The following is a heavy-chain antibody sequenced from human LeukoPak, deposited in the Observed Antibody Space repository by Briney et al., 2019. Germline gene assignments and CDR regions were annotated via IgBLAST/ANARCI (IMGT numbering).Heavy chain of an antibody. V-gene: IGHV3-33*01. CDR2: IWYDGGKK. CDR3: ARVWGMGYTADY. Sequence: GTSLRLSCAASGFTFSSHGMHWVRQAPGKGLEWVAVIWYDGGKKYYGDSVKGRFTISRDDSRNTLYLQMESLRVEDTAVYYCARVWGMGYTADYWGQGTLVTVSS. D-gene: IGHD3-16*01. J-gene: IGHJ4*02. CDR1: GFTFSSHG.